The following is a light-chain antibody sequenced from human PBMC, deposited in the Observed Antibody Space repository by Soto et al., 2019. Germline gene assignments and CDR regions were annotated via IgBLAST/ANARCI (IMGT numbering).Light chain of an antibody. CDR1: QDIKRY. V-gene: IGKV1-33*01. Sequence: DIQLTQSPSTLSASVGDRVTIACQASQDIKRYLNWYQQKPGKAPKLLIYDASYLETGVTSRFSGSGSGTDFTFTISSLQPEDIATYYCQQYDNLPLTFGGGTKVDIK. CDR3: QQYDNLPLT. J-gene: IGKJ4*01. CDR2: DAS.